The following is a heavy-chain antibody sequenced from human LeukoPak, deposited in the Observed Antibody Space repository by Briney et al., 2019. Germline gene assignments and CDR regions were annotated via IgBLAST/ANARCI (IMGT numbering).Heavy chain of an antibody. CDR3: ARHILGELSFDY. D-gene: IGHD3-10*01. CDR2: IYPGDSGT. CDR1: GYTFTSYW. J-gene: IGHJ4*02. V-gene: IGHV5-51*01. Sequence: GEPLKTPCKGSGYTFTSYWIGWVRQMPGKGLEWMGIIYPGDSGTRYSPSFQGQVTISADKSISTAYLQWSSLKASDTAMYYCARHILGELSFDYWGQGTLVTVSS.